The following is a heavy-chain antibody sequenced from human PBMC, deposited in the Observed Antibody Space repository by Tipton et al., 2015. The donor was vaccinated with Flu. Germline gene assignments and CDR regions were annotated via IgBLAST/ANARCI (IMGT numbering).Heavy chain of an antibody. CDR2: IIPLFHRT. CDR3: ARDHGYTYATYNYFHYGMDV. V-gene: IGHV1-69*01. J-gene: IGHJ6*02. D-gene: IGHD5-18*01. CDR1: GVTFSNYA. Sequence: QSGPEVKKPGSSVKVSCKASGVTFSNYAISWVRQAPGQGLEWMGGIIPLFHRTKYAQKFQGRVTITADESTSTAYMELSSLRSEDTAFYYCARDHGYTYATYNYFHYGMDVWGQGTSVTVSS.